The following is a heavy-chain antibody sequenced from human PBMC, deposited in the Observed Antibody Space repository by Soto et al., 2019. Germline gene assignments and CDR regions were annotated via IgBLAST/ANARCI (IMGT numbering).Heavy chain of an antibody. J-gene: IGHJ6*02. CDR1: GFTSSSYA. CDR2: ISYDGSNK. Sequence: PGGSLRLSCASSGFTSSSYAMHWLRQAPGKGLEWVAVISYDGSNKYYADSVKGRFTISRDNSKTTLYLQMNSLRAEDTAVYDCARDPLPAAHYYYYGMDVWGQGTPVTVSS. D-gene: IGHD2-2*01. CDR3: ARDPLPAAHYYYYGMDV. V-gene: IGHV3-30-3*01.